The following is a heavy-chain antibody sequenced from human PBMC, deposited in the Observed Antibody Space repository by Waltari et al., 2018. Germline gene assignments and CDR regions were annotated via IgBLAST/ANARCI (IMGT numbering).Heavy chain of an antibody. J-gene: IGHJ4*02. CDR3: ATQLVATIEEIYYFDY. Sequence: QVTLKESGPALVKPTQTLTLTCTFSGFSLSTSGMRVSWIRPPPGKALEWLARIDWDDDKFYSTSLKTRLTISKDTSKNQVVLTMTNMDPVDTATYYCATQLVATIEEIYYFDYWGQGTLVTVSS. CDR1: GFSLSTSGMR. V-gene: IGHV2-70*04. CDR2: IDWDDDK. D-gene: IGHD5-12*01.